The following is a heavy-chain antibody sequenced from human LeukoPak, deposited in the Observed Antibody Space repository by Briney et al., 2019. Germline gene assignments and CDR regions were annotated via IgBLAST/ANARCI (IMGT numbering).Heavy chain of an antibody. CDR3: ARDPHISGCEYFDY. J-gene: IGHJ4*02. Sequence: GGSLRLSCAASGFSFSTYSMNWVRQAPGKGLEWVSYISSSSSTIYYADSVKGRFTISRDNAKNSLYLQMNSLRDEDTAVYYCARDPHISGCEYFDYWGQGTLVTVSS. CDR1: GFSFSTYS. CDR2: ISSSSSTI. D-gene: IGHD6-19*01. V-gene: IGHV3-48*02.